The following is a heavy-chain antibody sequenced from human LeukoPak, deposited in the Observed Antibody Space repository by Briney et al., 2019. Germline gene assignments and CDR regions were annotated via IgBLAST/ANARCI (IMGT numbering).Heavy chain of an antibody. CDR2: INTNTGNP. D-gene: IGHD6-13*01. CDR1: GYTFTSYA. V-gene: IGHV7-4-1*02. CDR3: ARDSGPAAGIYYYYYYGMDV. J-gene: IGHJ6*02. Sequence: ASVKVSCKASGYTFTSYAMNWVRQAPGQGLEWMGWINTNTGNPTYAQGLTGRFVFSLDTSVSTAYLQISSLKAEDTAVYYCARDSGPAAGIYYYYYYGMDVWGQGTTVTVSS.